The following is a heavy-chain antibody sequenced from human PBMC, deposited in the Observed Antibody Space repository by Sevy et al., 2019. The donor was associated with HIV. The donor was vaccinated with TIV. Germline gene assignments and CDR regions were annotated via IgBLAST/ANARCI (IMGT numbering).Heavy chain of an antibody. J-gene: IGHJ3*01. CDR2: ISGRSSFT. V-gene: IGHV3-11*06. CDR3: ARGAYDV. Sequence: GGSLRLSCVGSGFTFGDYYISWIRQAPGKGLECVAYISGRSSFTNYTDSVRGRFTMSRDNAKNEVFLQMNSLRAEDTGVYYCARGAYDVWGQGTTVTVSS. CDR1: GFTFGDYY.